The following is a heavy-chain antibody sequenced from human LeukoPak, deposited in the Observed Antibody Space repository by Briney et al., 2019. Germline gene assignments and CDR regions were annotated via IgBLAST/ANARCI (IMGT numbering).Heavy chain of an antibody. CDR3: AKDLVTTVPTNY. J-gene: IGHJ4*02. CDR2: ISGSGGST. V-gene: IGHV3-23*01. D-gene: IGHD4-17*01. Sequence: PWGSLRLSCGAAGLTFGNYAMTWVRQAPGKGLEWVSAISGSGGSTYYADSVKGRFTISRDNSKNTLYLQMNSLRAEDTAVYYCAKDLVTTVPTNYWGQGTLVTVSS. CDR1: GLTFGNYA.